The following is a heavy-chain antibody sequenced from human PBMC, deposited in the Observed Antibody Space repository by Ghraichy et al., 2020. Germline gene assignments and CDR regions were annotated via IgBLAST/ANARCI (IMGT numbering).Heavy chain of an antibody. V-gene: IGHV4-39*01. Sequence: GSITNSNSFWGWIRQPPRKGLEWIGSIKSSGGTYYNPSLKSRVTISVDTSKNQFSLNLSSVTAADTAVYYCARLRRDGYNLGFDYWGQGILVTVSS. J-gene: IGHJ4*02. CDR1: GSITNSNSF. CDR2: IKSSGGT. CDR3: ARLRRDGYNLGFDY. D-gene: IGHD5-24*01.